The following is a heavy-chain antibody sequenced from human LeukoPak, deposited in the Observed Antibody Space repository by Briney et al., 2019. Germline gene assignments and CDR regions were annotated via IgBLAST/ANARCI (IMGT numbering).Heavy chain of an antibody. D-gene: IGHD3-16*02. V-gene: IGHV4-39*02. CDR3: AREWPGDLGELSPYFDY. Sequence: KPSETLPLTCTVSGGSISSSSYYWGWIRQPPGKGLEWIGSIYYSGSTYYNPSLKSRVTISVDTSKNQFSLKLSSVTAADTAVYYCAREWPGDLGELSPYFDYWGQGTLVTVSS. CDR1: GGSISSSSYY. CDR2: IYYSGST. J-gene: IGHJ4*02.